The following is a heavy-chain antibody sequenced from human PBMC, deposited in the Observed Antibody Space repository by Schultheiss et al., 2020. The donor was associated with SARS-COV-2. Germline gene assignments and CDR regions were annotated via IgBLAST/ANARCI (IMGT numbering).Heavy chain of an antibody. CDR1: GFTFSSYA. D-gene: IGHD2-21*01. CDR2: ISNSGSNT. J-gene: IGHJ4*02. V-gene: IGHV3-23*01. CDR3: AKIVIAIFDY. Sequence: GGSLRLSCAASGFTFSSYAMSWVRQAPGKGLEWVSGISNSGSNTYDADSVKGRFTISRDNSKNTMYLQMNSLRAEDTAVYYCAKIVIAIFDYWGQGTLVTVSS.